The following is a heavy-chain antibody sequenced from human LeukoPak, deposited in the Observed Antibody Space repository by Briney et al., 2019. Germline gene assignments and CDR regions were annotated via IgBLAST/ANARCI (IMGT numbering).Heavy chain of an antibody. CDR3: ARDGGYCSSTSCYRSGYFDY. D-gene: IGHD2-2*01. J-gene: IGHJ4*02. CDR2: INPSGGST. V-gene: IGHV1-46*01. Sequence: ASVKVSCKASGYTFTSYYMHWVRQAPGQGLEWMGIINPSGGSTSYAQKFQGRVTMTRDTSTSTVYMELSSLRSEDTAVYYCARDGGYCSSTSCYRSGYFDYWGQGTLVTVSS. CDR1: GYTFTSYY.